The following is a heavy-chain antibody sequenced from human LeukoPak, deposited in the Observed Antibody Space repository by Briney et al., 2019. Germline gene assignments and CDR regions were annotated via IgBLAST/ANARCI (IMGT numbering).Heavy chain of an antibody. Sequence: GRSLRLSSAASGFTFDDYAMHWVRQAPGKGLEWVSGISWNSGSIGYADSVKGRFTISRDNAKNSLYLQMNSLRAEDTALYYCAKEIRGYYDSSGYYSGFDYWGQGTLVTVSS. CDR3: AKEIRGYYDSSGYYSGFDY. CDR2: ISWNSGSI. V-gene: IGHV3-9*01. D-gene: IGHD3-22*01. J-gene: IGHJ4*02. CDR1: GFTFDDYA.